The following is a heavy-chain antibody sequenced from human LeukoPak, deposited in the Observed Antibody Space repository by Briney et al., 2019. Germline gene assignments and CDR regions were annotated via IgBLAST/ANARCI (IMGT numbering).Heavy chain of an antibody. CDR2: ISSSGSTI. V-gene: IGHV3-48*03. J-gene: IGHJ1*01. CDR1: GFTFSSYE. Sequence: GGSLRLSCAASGFTFSSYEMNRVRQAPGKGLEWVSYISSSGSTIYYADSVKGRFTISRDNAKNSLYLQMNSLRAEDTAVYYCARDDYYDSCGYYYFQHWGQGTLVTVSS. CDR3: ARDDYYDSCGYYYFQH. D-gene: IGHD3-22*01.